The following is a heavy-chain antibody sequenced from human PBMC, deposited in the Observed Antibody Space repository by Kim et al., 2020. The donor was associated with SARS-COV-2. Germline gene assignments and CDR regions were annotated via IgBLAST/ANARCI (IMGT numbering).Heavy chain of an antibody. CDR3: AGEPRGSGATCDY. J-gene: IGHJ4*02. V-gene: IGHV3-48*03. D-gene: IGHD3-10*01. Sequence: YAGCVKGRFTISRDNAENSVYLQMNRLRAEDTAVYYCAGEPRGSGATCDYWGQGTLVTVCS.